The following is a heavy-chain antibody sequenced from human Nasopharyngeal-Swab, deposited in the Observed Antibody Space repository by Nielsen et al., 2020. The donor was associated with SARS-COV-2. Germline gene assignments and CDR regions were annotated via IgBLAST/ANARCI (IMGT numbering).Heavy chain of an antibody. CDR2: ISGSGGST. Sequence: GESLKISCAASGFTFSSYAMSWVRQAPGKGLEWVSAISGSGGSTYYADSVKGRFTISRDNSKNTLYLQMNSLRAEDTAVYYCAKDLGAKPCYYYGMDVWGQGTTVTVSS. CDR3: AKDLGAKPCYYYGMDV. D-gene: IGHD1-26*01. J-gene: IGHJ6*02. V-gene: IGHV3-23*01. CDR1: GFTFSSYA.